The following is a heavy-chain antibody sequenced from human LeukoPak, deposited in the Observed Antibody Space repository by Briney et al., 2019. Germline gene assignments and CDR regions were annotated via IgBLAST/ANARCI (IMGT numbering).Heavy chain of an antibody. Sequence: PGGSLRLSCAASGFTVSSNYMNWVRQAPGKGLEWVSAISGSGGSTYYADSVKGRFTISRDNSKNTLYLQMNSLRAEDTAVYYCARNLPAADYWGQGTLVTVSS. CDR1: GFTVSSNY. CDR3: ARNLPAADY. V-gene: IGHV3-23*01. D-gene: IGHD2-2*01. CDR2: ISGSGGST. J-gene: IGHJ4*02.